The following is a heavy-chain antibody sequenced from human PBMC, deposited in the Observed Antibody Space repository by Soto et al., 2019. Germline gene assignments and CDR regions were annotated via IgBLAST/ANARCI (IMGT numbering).Heavy chain of an antibody. CDR2: MNPNSGNT. J-gene: IGHJ5*02. D-gene: IGHD6-13*01. CDR3: ARERSAAGTGWFDP. V-gene: IGHV1-8*01. Sequence: QVKLVQSGAEVKKPGASVKVSCKASGYTFTSYDINWVRQATGQGLEWMGWMNPNSGNTGYAQKFQGRVTMTRNTPISTAYMELSILRSEDTAVYYCARERSAAGTGWFDPWGQGTLVNVSS. CDR1: GYTFTSYD.